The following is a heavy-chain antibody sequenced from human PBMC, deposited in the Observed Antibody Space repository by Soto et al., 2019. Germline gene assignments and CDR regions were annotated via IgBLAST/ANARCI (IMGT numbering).Heavy chain of an antibody. Sequence: SVKVSCKASGGTFSSYAISWVRQAPGQGLEWMGGIIPIFGTANYAQKFQGRVTITADESTSTAYMELSSLRSEDTAVYYCVLLAGYSSSWYPNNLDYWGQGTLVPLSS. J-gene: IGHJ4*02. V-gene: IGHV1-69*13. CDR2: IIPIFGTA. CDR3: VLLAGYSSSWYPNNLDY. CDR1: GGTFSSYA. D-gene: IGHD6-13*01.